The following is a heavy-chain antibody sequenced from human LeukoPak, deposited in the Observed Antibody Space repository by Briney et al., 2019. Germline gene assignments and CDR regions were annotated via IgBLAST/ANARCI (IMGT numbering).Heavy chain of an antibody. Sequence: GASLRLSCAGSGFTFSNYWVHWVRQAPGKGLVWVTPVSSVGTSTDYADSVRGRFTISRDNALNIYLQMNSLTAEDTAVYYCVRSMSGKNDFWGQGDVVSV. J-gene: IGHJ4*02. CDR3: VRSMSGKNDF. D-gene: IGHD3-3*01. V-gene: IGHV3-74*01. CDR1: GFTFSNYW. CDR2: VSSVGTST.